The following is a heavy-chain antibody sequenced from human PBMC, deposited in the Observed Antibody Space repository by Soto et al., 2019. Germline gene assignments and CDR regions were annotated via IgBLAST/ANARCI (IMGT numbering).Heavy chain of an antibody. D-gene: IGHD2-15*01. CDR2: IYYSGST. CDR1: GGSISSYY. V-gene: IGHV4-59*01. CDR3: ARGAAYNWFDP. Sequence: SETLSLTCTVSGGSISSYYWSWIRQPPGKGLEWIGYIYYSGSTNYNPSLKSRVTISVDTSKNQFYLKLSSVTAADTAVYYCARGAAYNWFDPWGQGTLVTVSS. J-gene: IGHJ5*02.